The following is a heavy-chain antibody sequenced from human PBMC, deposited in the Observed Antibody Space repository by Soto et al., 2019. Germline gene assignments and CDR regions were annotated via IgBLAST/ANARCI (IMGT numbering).Heavy chain of an antibody. D-gene: IGHD3-10*01. V-gene: IGHV2-5*02. Sequence: QITLKESGPTLVKPTQTLTLTCTFSGFSLSTRGVGVGWTRQPPGKALEWLALIYWDDDKRYSPSLKSRLTIIKDTPKSHVVLIMTNMDPVDTATYYCAHNNYYGSGSVYWGQGTLVTVSS. CDR1: GFSLSTRGVG. J-gene: IGHJ4*02. CDR2: IYWDDDK. CDR3: AHNNYYGSGSVY.